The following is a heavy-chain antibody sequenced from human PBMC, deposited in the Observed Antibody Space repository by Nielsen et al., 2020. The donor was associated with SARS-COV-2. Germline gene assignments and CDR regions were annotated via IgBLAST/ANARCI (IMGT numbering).Heavy chain of an antibody. Sequence: ASVKVSCKASGYTFTSYYMHWVRQAPGQGLEWMGIINPSGGSTSYAQKFQGRVTMTRDTSTSTVYMELSSLRSEDTAVYYCALSPTGPDYDILTGPGVGFYYYYYGMDVWGQGTTVTVSS. J-gene: IGHJ6*02. V-gene: IGHV1-46*03. CDR3: ALSPTGPDYDILTGPGVGFYYYYYGMDV. CDR1: GYTFTSYY. D-gene: IGHD3-9*01. CDR2: INPSGGST.